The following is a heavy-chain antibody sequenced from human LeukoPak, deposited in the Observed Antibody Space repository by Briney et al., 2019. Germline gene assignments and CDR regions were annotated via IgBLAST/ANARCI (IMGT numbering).Heavy chain of an antibody. J-gene: IGHJ4*02. D-gene: IGHD3-10*01. CDR3: AKGEGTYYYGSGSH. V-gene: IGHV3-43*01. CDR1: GFTFDDYT. CDR2: ISWDGGST. Sequence: PGGSLRLSCAASGFTFDDYTMHWVRQAPGKGLEWVSLISWDGGSTYYADSVKGRFTISRDNSKNSLYLQMNSLRTEDTALYYCAKGEGTYYYGSGSHWGQGTLVTVSS.